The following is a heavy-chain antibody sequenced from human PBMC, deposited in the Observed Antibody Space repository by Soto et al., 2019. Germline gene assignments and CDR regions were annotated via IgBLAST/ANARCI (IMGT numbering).Heavy chain of an antibody. CDR1: GGSISTYY. V-gene: IGHV4-59*04. J-gene: IGHJ5*02. D-gene: IGHD1-1*01. Sequence: SETLSLTCTVSGGSISTYYWSWIRQSPGKGLEWIAYIYHSGSTYYNPSLKSRVTISVDRSENQFSLKLTSVTAADTAVYYCVRESTTSGPNWFDTWGPGILVTVSS. CDR3: VRESTTSGPNWFDT. CDR2: IYHSGST.